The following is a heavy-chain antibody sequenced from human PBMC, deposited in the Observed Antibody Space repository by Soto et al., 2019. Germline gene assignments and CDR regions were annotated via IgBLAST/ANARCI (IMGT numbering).Heavy chain of an antibody. CDR2: IKSKTDGGTT. V-gene: IGHV3-15*01. J-gene: IGHJ6*03. CDR3: TPQFWSGPSAGYYYYMDV. CDR1: GFTFSNAW. D-gene: IGHD3-3*01. Sequence: GGSLRLSCAASGFTFSNAWMSWVRQAPGKGLEWVGRIKSKTDGGTTDYAAPVKGRFTISRDDSKNTLYLQMNSLKTEDTAVYYCTPQFWSGPSAGYYYYMDVWGKGTTGTVSS.